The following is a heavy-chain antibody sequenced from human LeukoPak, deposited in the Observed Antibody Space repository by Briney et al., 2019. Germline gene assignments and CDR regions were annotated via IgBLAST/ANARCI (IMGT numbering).Heavy chain of an antibody. D-gene: IGHD2-15*01. CDR1: GFTFSSYA. Sequence: PGGSLLLSCAASGFTFSSYAMSGVRQAPGKGLEWGSAISGSGGSTYYADSVKGRFTISRDNSKNTLYLQMNSLRAEDTAVYYCAKDNRPKDIVVVVAARDWGQGTLVTVSS. CDR3: AKDNRPKDIVVVVAARD. CDR2: ISGSGGST. V-gene: IGHV3-23*01. J-gene: IGHJ4*02.